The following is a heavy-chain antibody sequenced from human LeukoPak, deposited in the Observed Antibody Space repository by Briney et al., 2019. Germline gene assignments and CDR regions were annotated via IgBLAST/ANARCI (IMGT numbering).Heavy chain of an antibody. J-gene: IGHJ3*02. Sequence: PSETLSLTCTVSGGSISSYYWSWVRQAPGKGLEWVSVIYSGGSTYYADSVKGRFTISRDNSKNTLYLQMNSLRAEDTVVYYCARDGRYSYGHDAFDIWGQGTMVTVSS. CDR1: GGSISSYY. CDR3: ARDGRYSYGHDAFDI. V-gene: IGHV3-53*01. D-gene: IGHD5-18*01. CDR2: IYSGGST.